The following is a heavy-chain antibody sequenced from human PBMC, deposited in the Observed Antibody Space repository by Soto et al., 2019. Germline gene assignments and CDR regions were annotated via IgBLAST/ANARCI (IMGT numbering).Heavy chain of an antibody. CDR2: IGISSSTV. D-gene: IGHD4-17*01. J-gene: IGHJ4*02. Sequence: EVQLAESGGGVVQPGGSLRLSCAASGFIFRSYTMSWVRQAPGKGLEWVSYIGISSSTVYYADSVKGRFTISRDLARNSLYLQMDSLRDEDTAVYYCVRGLYCDSRWGSFDYWGLGTLVTVSS. CDR1: GFIFRSYT. CDR3: VRGLYCDSRWGSFDY. V-gene: IGHV3-48*02.